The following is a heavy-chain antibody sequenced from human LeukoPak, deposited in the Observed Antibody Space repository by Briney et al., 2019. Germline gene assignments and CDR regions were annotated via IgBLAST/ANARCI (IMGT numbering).Heavy chain of an antibody. CDR3: ARDRVYIVAPRFDY. V-gene: IGHV3-30*02. J-gene: IGHJ4*02. CDR1: GFTFSNYG. CDR2: VRYDGNNK. D-gene: IGHD5-12*01. Sequence: PGGSLRLSCAASGFTFSNYGMHWVRQAPGKGLEWVAFVRYDGNNKYYADSVKGRFAISRDNSKNTLYLHMNSLRAEDTAVYYCARDRVYIVAPRFDYWGQGTLVTVSP.